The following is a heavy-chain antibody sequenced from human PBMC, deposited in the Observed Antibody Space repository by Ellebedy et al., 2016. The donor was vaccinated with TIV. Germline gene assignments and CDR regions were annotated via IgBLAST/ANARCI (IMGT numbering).Heavy chain of an antibody. J-gene: IGHJ5*02. Sequence: GESLKISXAASGFTFSSYGMHWVRQAPGKGLEWVAVIWYDGSNKYYADSVKGRFTISRDNSKNTLYLQMNSLRAEDTAVYYCARDPSRYSYAPGDWFDPWGQGTLVTVSS. CDR1: GFTFSSYG. D-gene: IGHD5-18*01. CDR2: IWYDGSNK. V-gene: IGHV3-30*19. CDR3: ARDPSRYSYAPGDWFDP.